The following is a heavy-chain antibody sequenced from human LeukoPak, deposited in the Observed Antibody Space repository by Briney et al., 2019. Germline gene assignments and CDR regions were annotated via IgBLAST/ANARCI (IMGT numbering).Heavy chain of an antibody. D-gene: IGHD2-15*01. Sequence: GGSLRLSCAASGFTFSSHAMSWVRQPPGKGLEWVSVISGSGGSTYNADSVKGRFTISRDNSKNTLYLQMKSLRVDDTAVYYCAKAPGYCSGGTCYDYWGQGSLVAVSS. CDR1: GFTFSSHA. CDR3: AKAPGYCSGGTCYDY. J-gene: IGHJ4*02. CDR2: ISGSGGST. V-gene: IGHV3-23*01.